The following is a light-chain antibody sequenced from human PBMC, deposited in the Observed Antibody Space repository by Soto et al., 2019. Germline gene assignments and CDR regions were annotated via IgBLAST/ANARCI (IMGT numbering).Light chain of an antibody. J-gene: IGKJ4*01. CDR3: QQYYSSPLT. CDR2: WAS. Sequence: SCWSSQSVLNSANSKNYLAWYQQKPGQPPNLLIYWASTRESGVPDRFSGSGSGTDFTLTISSLQAEDVAVYYCQQYYSSPLTFGGGTKVEIK. V-gene: IGKV4-1*01. CDR1: QSVLNSANSKNY.